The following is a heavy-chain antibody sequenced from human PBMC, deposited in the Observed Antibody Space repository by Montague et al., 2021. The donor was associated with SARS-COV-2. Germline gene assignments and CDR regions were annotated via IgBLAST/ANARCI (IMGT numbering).Heavy chain of an antibody. CDR2: IYYGGST. D-gene: IGHD3-22*01. J-gene: IGHJ3*02. CDR3: ASHTYYYDSSGSDAFDI. V-gene: IGHV4-39*01. Sequence: SETLSLTCTVSGGPISSSSSYWGCFCQPPRQRPGWMGGIYYGGSTYYNPYLNSPVTISVDTSKNQSSLKLSSVPAAVTAVYYCASHTYYYDSSGSDAFDIWGQGTMVTVSS. CDR1: GGPISSSSSY.